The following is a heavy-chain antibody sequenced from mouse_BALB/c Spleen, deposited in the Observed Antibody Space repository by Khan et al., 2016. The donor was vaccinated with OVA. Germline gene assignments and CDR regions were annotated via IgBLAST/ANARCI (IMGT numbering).Heavy chain of an antibody. V-gene: IGHV1-7*01. Sequence: QVQLQQSGAELAKPGASVKMSCKASGYTFINYWILWVKQRPGQGLEWIGYINPSTGYTEYNQNFKDKATLTADKSSSTAYMQLSSLTSEDSAVYYCARRGLRWDFDSWGQGPTLTVSS. CDR2: INPSTGYT. D-gene: IGHD1-1*01. J-gene: IGHJ2*01. CDR1: GYTFINYW. CDR3: ARRGLRWDFDS.